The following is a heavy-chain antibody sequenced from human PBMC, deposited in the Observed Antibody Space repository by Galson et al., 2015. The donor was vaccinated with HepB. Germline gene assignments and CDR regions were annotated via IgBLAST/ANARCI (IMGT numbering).Heavy chain of an antibody. Sequence: LRLSCAASGFTFDDFAMHWVRQAPGKGLEWVSGISWNGDNIGYADSVKGRFTISRDNAKNSLYLQMSNLRVEDTALYYCAKDRSRAAVSYNWFDPWGQGTLVTVSS. CDR2: ISWNGDNI. D-gene: IGHD6-13*01. J-gene: IGHJ5*02. V-gene: IGHV3-9*01. CDR3: AKDRSRAAVSYNWFDP. CDR1: GFTFDDFA.